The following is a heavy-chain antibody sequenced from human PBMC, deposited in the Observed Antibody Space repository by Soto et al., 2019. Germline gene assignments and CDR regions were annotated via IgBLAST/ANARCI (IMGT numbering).Heavy chain of an antibody. D-gene: IGHD2-21*02. CDR2: INPSGGST. J-gene: IGHJ4*02. Sequence: QVQLVQSGAEVKKPGASVKVSCKASGYTFTSYYMHWVRQAPGQGLEWMGIINPSGGSTSYAQKFQGRVTMTRDTSTSTVYMELSSLRSEDMAVYYCATTSTSYCGGDCLHYWGQGTLVTVSS. V-gene: IGHV1-46*01. CDR1: GYTFTSYY. CDR3: ATTSTSYCGGDCLHY.